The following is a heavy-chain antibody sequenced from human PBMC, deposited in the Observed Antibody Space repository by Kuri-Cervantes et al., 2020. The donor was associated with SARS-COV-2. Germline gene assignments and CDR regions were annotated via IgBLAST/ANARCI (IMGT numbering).Heavy chain of an antibody. Sequence: GGSLRLSCAASGFTFSSYAMSWVRQAPGKGLEWVSVIYSGGSSTYYADSVKGRFTISRDNSKNTLYLQMNSLRAEDTAVYYCARDGRRMRLHGNYYFDYWGQGTLVTVSS. J-gene: IGHJ4*02. V-gene: IGHV3-23*03. CDR2: IYSGGSST. D-gene: IGHD1-7*01. CDR1: GFTFSSYA. CDR3: ARDGRRMRLHGNYYFDY.